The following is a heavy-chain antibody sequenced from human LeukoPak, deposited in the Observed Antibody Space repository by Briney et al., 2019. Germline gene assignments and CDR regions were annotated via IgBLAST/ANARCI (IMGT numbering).Heavy chain of an antibody. J-gene: IGHJ6*02. CDR2: ISAYNGNT. Sequence: GASVKVSCKASGYTFTSYGISWVRQAPGQGLEWMGWISAYNGNTNNAQKLQGRVTMTTDTSTSTAYMELRSLRSDDTAVYYCARDPVTGTTPSPNYGMDVWGQGTTVTVSS. CDR3: ARDPVTGTTPSPNYGMDV. V-gene: IGHV1-18*01. D-gene: IGHD1-20*01. CDR1: GYTFTSYG.